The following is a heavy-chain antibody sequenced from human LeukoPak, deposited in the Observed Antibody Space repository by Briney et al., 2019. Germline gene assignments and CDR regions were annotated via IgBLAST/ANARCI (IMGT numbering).Heavy chain of an antibody. D-gene: IGHD6-19*01. V-gene: IGHV4-31*03. CDR1: GGSIRSGGYY. J-gene: IGHJ3*02. CDR3: ARAPFGRPGIAVAGSDAFDI. CDR2: IYYSGST. Sequence: SETLSLTCTVSGGSIRSGGYYWSWIRQHPGKGLEWIGYIYYSGSTYYNPSLKSRVTISVDTSKNQFSLKLSSVTAADTAVYYCARAPFGRPGIAVAGSDAFDIWGQGTMVAVSS.